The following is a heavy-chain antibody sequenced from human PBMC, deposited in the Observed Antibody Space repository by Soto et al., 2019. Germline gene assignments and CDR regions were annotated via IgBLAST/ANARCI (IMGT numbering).Heavy chain of an antibody. CDR1: GFTFSGSA. CDR3: TRQGLTGVYYYYYYMDV. Sequence: GGSLRLSCAASGFTFSGSAMHWVRQASGKGLEWVGRIRSKANSYATAYAASVKGRFTISRDDSKNTAYLQMNSLKTEDTAVYYCTRQGLTGVYYYYYYMDVWGKGTTVTVSS. CDR2: IRSKANSYAT. V-gene: IGHV3-73*01. D-gene: IGHD7-27*01. J-gene: IGHJ6*03.